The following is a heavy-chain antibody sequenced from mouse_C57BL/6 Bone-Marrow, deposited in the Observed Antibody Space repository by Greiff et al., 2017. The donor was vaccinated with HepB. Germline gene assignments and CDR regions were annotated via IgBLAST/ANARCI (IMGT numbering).Heavy chain of an antibody. CDR2: ISDGGSYT. J-gene: IGHJ3*01. V-gene: IGHV5-4*03. CDR1: GFTFSSYA. Sequence: EVNLVESGGGLVKPGGSLKLSCAASGFTFSSYAMSWVRQTPEKRLEWVATISDGGSYTYYPDNVKGRFTISRDNAKNNLYLQMSHLKSEDTAMYYCARGGRRFAYWGQGTLVTVSA. CDR3: ARGGRRFAY. D-gene: IGHD1-1*01.